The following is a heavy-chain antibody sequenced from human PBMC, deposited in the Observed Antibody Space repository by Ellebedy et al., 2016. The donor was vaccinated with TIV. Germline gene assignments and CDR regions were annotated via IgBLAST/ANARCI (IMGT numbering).Heavy chain of an antibody. CDR2: IFHSGST. Sequence: MPSETLSLTCAAYGGSFSVYYWSWIRRPPGKGLEWIGEIFHSGSTSYNPSLKRRVTISVDTSKSQFSLKLSSVTDADTAVYYGARYDPVNNSDLRAAFTIWGQGTMATVSS. D-gene: IGHD1/OR15-1a*01. J-gene: IGHJ3*02. CDR3: ARYDPVNNSDLRAAFTI. CDR1: GGSFSVYY. V-gene: IGHV4-34*12.